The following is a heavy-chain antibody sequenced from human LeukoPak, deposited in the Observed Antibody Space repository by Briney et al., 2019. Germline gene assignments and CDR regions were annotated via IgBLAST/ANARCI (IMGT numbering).Heavy chain of an antibody. CDR1: GGSISSYY. D-gene: IGHD4-17*01. V-gene: IGHV4-59*12. CDR2: IYYSGST. CDR3: ATQQTTVTTGVYYYYGMDV. J-gene: IGHJ6*02. Sequence: SETLSLTCTVSGGSISSYYWSWIRQPPGKGLEWIGYIYYSGSTNYNPSLKSRVTISVDTSKNQFSLKLSSVTAADTAVYYCATQQTTVTTGVYYYYGMDVWGQGTTVTVSS.